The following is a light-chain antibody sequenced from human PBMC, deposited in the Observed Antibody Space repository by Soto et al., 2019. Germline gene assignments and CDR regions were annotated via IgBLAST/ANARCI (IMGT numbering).Light chain of an antibody. CDR3: QQRSNCPLT. Sequence: EIVLTQSPATLSLSPGARATLSCRASQSVSSYLAWYQQTPGQAPRLLIYDASNRATGITARFSGSGSGTDFTLTISSLEPEDFAIYYCQQRSNCPLTFGGGTKVEIK. V-gene: IGKV3-11*01. CDR2: DAS. CDR1: QSVSSY. J-gene: IGKJ4*01.